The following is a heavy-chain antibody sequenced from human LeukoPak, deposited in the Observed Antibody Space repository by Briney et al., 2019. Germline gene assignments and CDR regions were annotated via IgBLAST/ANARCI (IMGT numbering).Heavy chain of an antibody. Sequence: GASVKVSCKASGYTFTGYYMHWVRQAPGQGLEWMGWINPNSGGTNYAQKFQGWVTMTRDTSISTAYMELSRLRSDDTAVYYCARVSLVRGAPDYYFDYWGQGALVTVSS. D-gene: IGHD3-10*01. V-gene: IGHV1-2*04. J-gene: IGHJ4*02. CDR2: INPNSGGT. CDR1: GYTFTGYY. CDR3: ARVSLVRGAPDYYFDY.